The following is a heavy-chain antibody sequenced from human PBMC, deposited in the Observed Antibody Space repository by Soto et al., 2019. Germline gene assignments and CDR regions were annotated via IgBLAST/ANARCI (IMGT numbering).Heavy chain of an antibody. Sequence: EVQLVESGGGLVQPGGSLRLSCAASGFTFSSYWMSWVRQAPGKGLEWVANIKQDGSEKYYVDSVKGRFTISRDNAKNSLFLQMNSLRAEDTAIYYCAKGADGDGLAYWGQGTLVTVSS. CDR3: AKGADGDGLAY. J-gene: IGHJ4*02. V-gene: IGHV3-7*03. D-gene: IGHD4-17*01. CDR2: IKQDGSEK. CDR1: GFTFSSYW.